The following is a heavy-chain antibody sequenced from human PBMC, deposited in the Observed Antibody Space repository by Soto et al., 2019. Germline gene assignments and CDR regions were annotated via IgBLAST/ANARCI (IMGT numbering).Heavy chain of an antibody. CDR3: ARVGSRWPSFDY. V-gene: IGHV4-4*02. CDR1: GGSISDSNW. Sequence: QVHLQESGPGLVKPSGTLSLTCAVSGGSISDSNWWSWVRQPPGKGLEWIGEIYHSGGPNYNQSLRSRVTISIDKSKNQFSLNMNSVTAADTAVYYCARVGSRWPSFDYWGHGTLVTVSS. CDR2: IYHSGGP. D-gene: IGHD6-13*01. J-gene: IGHJ4*01.